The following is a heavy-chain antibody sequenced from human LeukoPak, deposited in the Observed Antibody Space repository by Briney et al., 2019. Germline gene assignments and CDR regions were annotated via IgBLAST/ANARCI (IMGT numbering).Heavy chain of an antibody. Sequence: ASVKVSCKVSGYTLTELSMHWVRQASGKGLEWMGGFDPEDGETIYAQKFQGRVTMTEDTSTDTAYMELSSLRSEDTAVYHCATRDYGSGSYYNGVSDYWGQGTLVTVSS. J-gene: IGHJ4*02. CDR1: GYTLTELS. CDR3: ATRDYGSGSYYNGVSDY. D-gene: IGHD3-10*01. V-gene: IGHV1-24*01. CDR2: FDPEDGET.